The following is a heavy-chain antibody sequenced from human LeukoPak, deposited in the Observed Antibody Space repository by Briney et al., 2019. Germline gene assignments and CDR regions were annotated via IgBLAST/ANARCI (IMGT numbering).Heavy chain of an antibody. CDR2: ISSSSSYI. V-gene: IGHV3-21*01. CDR3: ASYGSGVIDY. J-gene: IGHJ4*02. D-gene: IGHD3-10*01. CDR1: GFTFSSYS. Sequence: GGSLRLSCAASGFTFSSYSINWVRQAPRKGLEWVSSISSSSSYIYYADSVKGRFTISRDNAKNSLYLQMNSLRAEDTAVYYCASYGSGVIDYWGQGTLVTVSS.